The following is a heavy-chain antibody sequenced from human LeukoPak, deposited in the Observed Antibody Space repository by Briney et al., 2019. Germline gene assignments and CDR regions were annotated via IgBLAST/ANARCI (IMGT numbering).Heavy chain of an antibody. D-gene: IGHD3-22*01. J-gene: IGHJ4*02. CDR3: ARKIRAYDSSGYYGFFDY. CDR1: GFTFSSNY. Sequence: GGSLRLSCAASGFTFSSNYMSWVRQAPGKGLEWVSVIYSGGSTYYSDSVKGRFTISRDNSKNTLYLQMNSLRAEDTAVYYCARKIRAYDSSGYYGFFDYWGQGTLVTVSS. CDR2: IYSGGST. V-gene: IGHV3-53*01.